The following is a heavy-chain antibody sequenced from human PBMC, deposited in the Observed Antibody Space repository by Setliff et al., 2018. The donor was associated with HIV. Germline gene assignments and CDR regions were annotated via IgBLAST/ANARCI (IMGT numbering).Heavy chain of an antibody. CDR2: INHSGST. CDR1: GGSFSEYY. V-gene: IGHV4-34*01. CDR3: ARGATLLPGYSDRWEYFYMDV. J-gene: IGHJ6*03. D-gene: IGHD5-12*01. Sequence: PSETLSLTCAVYGGSFSEYYWRWIRQSPGKGLEWIGEINHSGSTHYNPPLKSRATISVDTSKNQFSLRLNSVTAADTAVYYCARGATLLPGYSDRWEYFYMDVWDKGTTVTVSS.